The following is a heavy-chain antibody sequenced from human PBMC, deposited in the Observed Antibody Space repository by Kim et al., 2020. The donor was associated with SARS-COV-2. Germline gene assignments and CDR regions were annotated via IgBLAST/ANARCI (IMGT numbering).Heavy chain of an antibody. CDR1: GGLVGSYF. V-gene: IGHV4-59*02. CDR2: IYSSGST. CDR3: ARVTSGWYEVDF. Sequence: SETLSLTCTVSGGLVGSYFWSWMRQPPGKGLEWIGFIYSSGSTSYNPSLKSRVAISLDTPRNQFSLRLSYVTAADTAIYYCARVTSGWYEVDFWGQGNLVPVSS. J-gene: IGHJ4*02. D-gene: IGHD6-19*01.